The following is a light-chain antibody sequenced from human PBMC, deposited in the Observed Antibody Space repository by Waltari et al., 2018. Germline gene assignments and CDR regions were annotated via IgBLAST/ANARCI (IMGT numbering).Light chain of an antibody. J-gene: IGLJ3*02. Sequence: QSALTQPPSASGSPGQSITIPCTGISTAVEGYDPVFWYQQHPGKAPKLLFYEVTKRPSGVPDRFSGSKSDNTASLAVSGLQAEDEADYYCSSYAGGSSLMFGGGTKLTVL. V-gene: IGLV2-8*01. CDR2: EVT. CDR1: STAVEGYDP. CDR3: SSYAGGSSLM.